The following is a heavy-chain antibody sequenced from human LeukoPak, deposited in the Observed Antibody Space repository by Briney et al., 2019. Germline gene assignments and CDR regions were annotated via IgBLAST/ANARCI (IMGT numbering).Heavy chain of an antibody. J-gene: IGHJ4*02. Sequence: VASVKVSCKASGYTFTSYYMHWVRQAPGQGPEWMGIINPSGGSTSYAQKFQGRVTLTRDTSTSTVYMELSSLRSEDTAVYYCARSSTLGNYFDYWGQGTLVTVSS. D-gene: IGHD6-13*01. CDR2: INPSGGST. CDR3: ARSSTLGNYFDY. V-gene: IGHV1-46*01. CDR1: GYTFTSYY.